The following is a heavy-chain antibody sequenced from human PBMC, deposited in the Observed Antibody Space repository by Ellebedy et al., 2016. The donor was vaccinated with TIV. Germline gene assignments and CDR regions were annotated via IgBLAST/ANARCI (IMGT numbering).Heavy chain of an antibody. CDR1: GGSLSGYY. CDR3: ARWPPRF. J-gene: IGHJ4*02. CDR2: INHNGST. Sequence: SQTLSLTCXVYGGSLSGYYWSWIRQPPGKGLEWIGEINHNGSTSYNPSVQSRVTISIDTSKNQVSLKLNSVTAADTAVYYCARWPPRFWGQGTLAIVSS. V-gene: IGHV4-34*01. D-gene: IGHD5-12*01.